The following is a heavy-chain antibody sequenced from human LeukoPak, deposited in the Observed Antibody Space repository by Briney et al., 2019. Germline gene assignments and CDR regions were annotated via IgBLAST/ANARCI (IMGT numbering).Heavy chain of an antibody. J-gene: IGHJ4*03. CDR3: ASSRGHLYYFDY. D-gene: IGHD2-2*02. V-gene: IGHV4-59*01. Sequence: SETLSLTCTVSGGPISSYYWSWIRQPPGKGLEWIGYIYYSGSTNYNPSLKSRVTISVDTSKNQFSLKLSSVTAADTAVYYCASSRGHLYYFDYWGQGTTVTVSS. CDR1: GGPISSYY. CDR2: IYYSGST.